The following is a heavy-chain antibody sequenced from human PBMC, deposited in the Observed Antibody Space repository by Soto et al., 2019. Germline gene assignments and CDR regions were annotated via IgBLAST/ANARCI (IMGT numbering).Heavy chain of an antibody. J-gene: IGHJ5*02. V-gene: IGHV1-3*01. CDR1: GYTFTSYA. D-gene: IGHD3-22*01. Sequence: GASVKVSCKASGYTFTSYAMHWVRQAPGQWLEWMGWINAGNGNTKYSQKFQGRVTITRDTSASTAYMELSSLRSEDTAVYYCARSAVQYYYDSSGYSSWGQGILVTVSS. CDR2: INAGNGNT. CDR3: ARSAVQYYYDSSGYSS.